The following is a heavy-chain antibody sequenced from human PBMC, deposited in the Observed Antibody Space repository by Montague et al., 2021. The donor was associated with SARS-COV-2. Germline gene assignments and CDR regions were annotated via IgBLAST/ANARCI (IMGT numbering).Heavy chain of an antibody. J-gene: IGHJ6*02. CDR1: GFSLSTSGMC. Sequence: PALVKPTQTLTLTCTFSGFSLSTSGMCVSWIRQPPGEALEWLALIDWDDDKYYSTSLKTRLTISKDTSKNQVVLTMTNMDPVDTATYYCARMDILTGYYAYGMDVWGQGTTVTVSS. V-gene: IGHV2-70*01. D-gene: IGHD3-9*01. CDR2: IDWDDDK. CDR3: ARMDILTGYYAYGMDV.